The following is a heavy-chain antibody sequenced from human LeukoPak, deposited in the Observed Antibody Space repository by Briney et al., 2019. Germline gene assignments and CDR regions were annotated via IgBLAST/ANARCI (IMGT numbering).Heavy chain of an antibody. V-gene: IGHV3-23*01. D-gene: IGHD1-14*01. CDR3: ARTSYSYYYMDV. Sequence: GGSLRLSCAASGFTFSSYAMSWVRQAPGKGLEWGSAISGSGGSTYYADSVKGRFTISRDNSKNTLYLQMNSLRAEDTAVYYCARTSYSYYYMDVWGKGTTVTVSS. CDR1: GFTFSSYA. J-gene: IGHJ6*03. CDR2: ISGSGGST.